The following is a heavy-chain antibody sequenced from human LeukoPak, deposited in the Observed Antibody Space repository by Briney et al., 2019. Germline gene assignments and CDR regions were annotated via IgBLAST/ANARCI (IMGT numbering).Heavy chain of an antibody. CDR2: ISSSSSYI. Sequence: GGSLRLSCAASGFTFSSYSMNWVRQAPGKGLEWVSSISSSSSYIYYADSVKGRFTISRDNAKNSLYLQMNSLRAEDTAVYYCARGEYYYDSSGTNWFDSWGQGTLVTVSS. CDR1: GFTFSSYS. J-gene: IGHJ5*01. CDR3: ARGEYYYDSSGTNWFDS. V-gene: IGHV3-21*01. D-gene: IGHD3-22*01.